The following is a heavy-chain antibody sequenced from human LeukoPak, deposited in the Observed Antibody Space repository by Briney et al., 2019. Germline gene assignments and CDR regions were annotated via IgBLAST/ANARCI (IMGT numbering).Heavy chain of an antibody. J-gene: IGHJ4*02. CDR3: ARALWIQLWLPFFY. CDR1: GGSFSGDF. D-gene: IGHD5-18*01. Sequence: SETLSLTCAVYGGSFSGDFWSWIRQSPGKGLEWIGEINHGGSTTHNPSLQSRVTMSVDTSTNQISLKMTSVTAADTAVYYCARALWIQLWLPFFYWGQGTLVTVSS. CDR2: INHGGST. V-gene: IGHV4-34*01.